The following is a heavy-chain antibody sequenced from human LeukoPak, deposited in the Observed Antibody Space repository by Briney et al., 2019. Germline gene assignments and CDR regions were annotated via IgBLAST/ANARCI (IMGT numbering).Heavy chain of an antibody. Sequence: SETLSLTCAVYGGSFSGYYWSWIRQPPGKGLEWIGEINHSGSTNYNPSPKSRVTISVDTSKNQFSLKLSSVTAADTAVYYCARRLASYYYDSSGYYYVDRNRGGYYFDYWGQGTLVTVSS. CDR1: GGSFSGYY. V-gene: IGHV4-34*01. CDR2: INHSGST. J-gene: IGHJ4*02. D-gene: IGHD3-22*01. CDR3: ARRLASYYYDSSGYYYVDRNRGGYYFDY.